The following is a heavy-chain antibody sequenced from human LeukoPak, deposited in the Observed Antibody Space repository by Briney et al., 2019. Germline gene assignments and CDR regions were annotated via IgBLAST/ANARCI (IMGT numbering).Heavy chain of an antibody. V-gene: IGHV3-30*18. D-gene: IGHD3-10*01. J-gene: IGHJ4*02. CDR1: GFTFSSYG. CDR3: AKGGDYYGSGSLDY. CDR2: ISYDGSNK. Sequence: GGSLRLSCAASGFTFSSYGMHWVRQAPGKGLEWVAVISYDGSNKYYADSVKGRFTISRDNSKNTLYLQMNSLRAEDTAVYYCAKGGDYYGSGSLDYWGQGTLVTVSS.